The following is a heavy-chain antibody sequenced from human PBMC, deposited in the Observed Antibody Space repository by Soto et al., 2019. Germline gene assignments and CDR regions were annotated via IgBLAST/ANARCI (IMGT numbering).Heavy chain of an antibody. CDR2: IYSGGST. CDR1: GFIVSNNY. J-gene: IGHJ3*02. Sequence: GGSLRLSCAASGFIVSNNYMSWVRQAPGKGLEWVSVIYSGGSTYYADSVKGRFTISRDNAKNSLYLQMNSLRAEDTALYYCAKDRDILTGKDAFDIWGQGTMVTVSS. V-gene: IGHV3-53*05. D-gene: IGHD3-9*01. CDR3: AKDRDILTGKDAFDI.